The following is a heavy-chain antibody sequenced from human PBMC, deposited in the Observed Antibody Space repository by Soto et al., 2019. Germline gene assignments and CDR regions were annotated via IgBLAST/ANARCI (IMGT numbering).Heavy chain of an antibody. CDR3: ATHIRWYTQNRWYYGMDV. CDR2: INHSGST. V-gene: IGHV4-34*01. J-gene: IGHJ6*02. CDR1: GGSFSGYY. D-gene: IGHD1-20*01. Sequence: SETLSLTCAVYGGSFSGYYWGWIRQPPGKGLEWIGEINHSGSTNYNPSLKSRVTISVDTSKNQFSLKLSSVTAADTAVYYFATHIRWYTQNRWYYGMDVWGQGTTVTVSS.